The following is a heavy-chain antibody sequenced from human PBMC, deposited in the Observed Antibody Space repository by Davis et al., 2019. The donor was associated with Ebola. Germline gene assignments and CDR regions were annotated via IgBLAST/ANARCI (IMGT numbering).Heavy chain of an antibody. CDR3: ARRVSFRHNWFDP. Sequence: GESLKISCKGSGYSFTSYWIGWVRQMPGKGLEWMGIIYPGDSDTRYSPSFQGHVTISADKSISTAYLQWSSLKASDTAMYYCARRVSFRHNWFDPWGQGTLVTVSS. D-gene: IGHD3-16*02. V-gene: IGHV5-51*01. J-gene: IGHJ5*02. CDR1: GYSFTSYW. CDR2: IYPGDSDT.